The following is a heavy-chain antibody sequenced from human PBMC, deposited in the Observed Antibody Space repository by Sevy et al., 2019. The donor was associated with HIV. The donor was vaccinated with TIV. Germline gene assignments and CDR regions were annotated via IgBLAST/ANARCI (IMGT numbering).Heavy chain of an antibody. V-gene: IGHV3-30-3*01. CDR2: ISYDGSNK. Sequence: GGSLRLSCAASGITFSSHAMHWVRQAPGKVLEWVTIISYDGSNKYYADSVKGRFTISRDNSKNTLYLQMISLRAEDTAVYYCARADYGDYSGEFDYWGQGTLVTVSS. J-gene: IGHJ4*02. CDR1: GITFSSHA. D-gene: IGHD4-17*01. CDR3: ARADYGDYSGEFDY.